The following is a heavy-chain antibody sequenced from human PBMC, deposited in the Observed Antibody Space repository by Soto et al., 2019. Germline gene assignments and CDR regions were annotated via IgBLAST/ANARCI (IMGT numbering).Heavy chain of an antibody. CDR1: GFTFSSYA. Sequence: GGSLRLSCAASGFTFSSYAMSWVRQAPGKGLEWVSAISGSGGSTYYADSVKGRFTISRDNSKNTLYLQMNSLRAEDTAVYYCPIAQSVDTAMVKWGQGTLVTVSS. V-gene: IGHV3-23*01. CDR2: ISGSGGST. D-gene: IGHD5-18*01. J-gene: IGHJ4*02. CDR3: PIAQSVDTAMVK.